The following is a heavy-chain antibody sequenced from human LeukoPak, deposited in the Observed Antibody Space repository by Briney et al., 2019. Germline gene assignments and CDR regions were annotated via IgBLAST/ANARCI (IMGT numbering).Heavy chain of an antibody. CDR1: GFTFSSSW. CDR3: ANSHSYYDFWSGYYGYFDY. D-gene: IGHD3-3*01. CDR2: IKEDGSEY. J-gene: IGHJ4*02. Sequence: PGGSLRLSCAASGFTFSSSWMTWVRQAPGKGLEWVANIKEDGSEYNYVDSVKGRFTISRDNAKKSLYLQMNSLRAEDTAVYYCANSHSYYDFWSGYYGYFDYWGQGTLVTVSS. V-gene: IGHV3-7*01.